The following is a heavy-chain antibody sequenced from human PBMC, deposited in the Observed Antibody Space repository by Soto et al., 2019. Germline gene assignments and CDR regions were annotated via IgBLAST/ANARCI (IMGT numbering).Heavy chain of an antibody. CDR1: GFSLSNSGVG. CDR3: AQRVSYSVSWDVGWFDS. CDR2: IYWDNDR. J-gene: IGHJ5*01. D-gene: IGHD3-10*01. V-gene: IGHV2-5*02. Sequence: QITLKESGPTLVEPTQTLTLTCSFSGFSLSNSGVGVGWFRQAPGKALECLGIIYWDNDRRYNPSLKDRLSITQDTSKNQVFVTMTYMEPVDTGTYYCAQRVSYSVSWDVGWFDSWGQGTPVTVS.